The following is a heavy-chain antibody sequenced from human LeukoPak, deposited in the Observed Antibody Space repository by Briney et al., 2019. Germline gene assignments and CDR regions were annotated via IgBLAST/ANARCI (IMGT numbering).Heavy chain of an antibody. Sequence: GGSLRLSCAASGFIFSNYEINWVRQAPGKGLEWVSYISSSGITMNYADSVKGRFTISRDNAKNSLYLQMNSLRAEDTAVYYCARGWWSGYDAKLDYWGQGALVTVSS. CDR3: ARGWWSGYDAKLDY. V-gene: IGHV3-48*03. CDR1: GFIFSNYE. D-gene: IGHD5-12*01. J-gene: IGHJ4*02. CDR2: ISSSGITM.